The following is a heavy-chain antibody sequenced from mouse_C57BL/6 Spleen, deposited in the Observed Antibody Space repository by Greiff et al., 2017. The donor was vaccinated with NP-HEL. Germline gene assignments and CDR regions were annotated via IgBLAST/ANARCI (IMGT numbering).Heavy chain of an antibody. V-gene: IGHV5-4*03. D-gene: IGHD2-2*01. Sequence: EVMLVESGGGLVKPGGSLKLSCAASGFTFSSYAMSWVRQTPEKRLEWVATISDGGSYTYYPDNVKGRFTISRDNAKNNLYLQMSHLKSEDTAMYYCATLYGYDAAMDYWGQGTSVTVSS. J-gene: IGHJ4*01. CDR3: ATLYGYDAAMDY. CDR1: GFTFSSYA. CDR2: ISDGGSYT.